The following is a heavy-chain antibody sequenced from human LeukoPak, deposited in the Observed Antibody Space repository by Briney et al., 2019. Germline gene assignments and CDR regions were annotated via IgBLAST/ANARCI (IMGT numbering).Heavy chain of an antibody. CDR3: ARDYGFLEWLLV. Sequence: ASMKVSCKTSGYTFTAYYIHWVRQAPGQGLEWMGWIHPNSGGSNYAQKFQGRVTMTRDTSISTAYMELSSLRSDDTAVYYCARDYGFLEWLLVWGQGTMVTVSS. J-gene: IGHJ3*01. D-gene: IGHD3-3*01. CDR2: IHPNSGGS. V-gene: IGHV1-2*02. CDR1: GYTFTAYY.